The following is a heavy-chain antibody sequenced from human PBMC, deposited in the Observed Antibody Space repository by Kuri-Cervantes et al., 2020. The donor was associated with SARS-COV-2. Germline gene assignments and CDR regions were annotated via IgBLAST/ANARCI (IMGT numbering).Heavy chain of an antibody. Sequence: ASVKVSCKASGYTFTSYGISWVRQAPGQGLEWMGWISAYNGNTNYAQKLQGRVTMTTDTSTSTAYMELSSLRSEDTAVYYCARDLIGLAYCGGDCSWEYFDYWGQGTLVTVSS. CDR3: ARDLIGLAYCGGDCSWEYFDY. V-gene: IGHV1-18*01. CDR1: GYTFTSYG. J-gene: IGHJ4*02. D-gene: IGHD2-21*01. CDR2: ISAYNGNT.